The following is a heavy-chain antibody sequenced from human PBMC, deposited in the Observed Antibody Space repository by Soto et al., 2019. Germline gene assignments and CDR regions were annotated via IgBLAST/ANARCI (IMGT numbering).Heavy chain of an antibody. J-gene: IGHJ6*02. Sequence: GESLKISCKGSGYSFTSYWIGWVRQMPGKGLEWMGIIYPGDSDTRYSPSFQGQVTISADKSISTAYLQWSSLKASDTAMYYCARTNYDILTGQYYYYGMDVWGQGTTVTV. V-gene: IGHV5-51*01. CDR3: ARTNYDILTGQYYYYGMDV. CDR1: GYSFTSYW. CDR2: IYPGDSDT. D-gene: IGHD3-9*01.